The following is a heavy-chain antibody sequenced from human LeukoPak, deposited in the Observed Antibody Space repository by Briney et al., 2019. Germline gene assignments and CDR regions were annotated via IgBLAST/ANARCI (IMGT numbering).Heavy chain of an antibody. CDR1: GGSFSGYY. J-gene: IGHJ4*02. Sequence: SETLSLTCAVYGGSFSGYYWSWIRQPPGKGLEWIGSIYYSGSTYYNPSLKSRVTISVDTSKNQFSLKLSSVTAADTAVYYCARVGAYIRSFDYWGQGTLVTVSS. CDR2: IYYSGST. CDR3: ARVGAYIRSFDY. V-gene: IGHV4-34*01. D-gene: IGHD1-26*01.